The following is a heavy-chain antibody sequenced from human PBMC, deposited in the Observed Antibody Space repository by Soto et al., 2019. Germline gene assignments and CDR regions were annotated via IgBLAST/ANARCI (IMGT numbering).Heavy chain of an antibody. J-gene: IGHJ6*02. CDR1: GFTFSSYA. Sequence: GGSLRLSCAASGFTFSSYAMSWVRQAPGKGLEWVSAISGSGGSTYYADSVKGRFTISRDNSKNTLYLQMNSLRAEDTAVYYCAGREGYYYYYGMDVWGQGTTVTVSS. V-gene: IGHV3-23*01. CDR3: AGREGYYYYYGMDV. CDR2: ISGSGGST.